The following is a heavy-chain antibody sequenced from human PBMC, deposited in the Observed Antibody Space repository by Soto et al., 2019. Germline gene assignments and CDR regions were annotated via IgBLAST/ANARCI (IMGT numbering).Heavy chain of an antibody. CDR1: GFTFRNFW. CDR3: ARGRSLDF. J-gene: IGHJ3*01. CDR2: IKMDGTER. Sequence: PVGSLRLSCTASGFTFRNFWMSWARQAPGKGLEWVATIKMDGTERYYVDSAKGRFTISRDNAKNSLYLEMNSVRDEDTAVYYCARGRSLDFWGQGTMVTVSS. V-gene: IGHV3-7*03.